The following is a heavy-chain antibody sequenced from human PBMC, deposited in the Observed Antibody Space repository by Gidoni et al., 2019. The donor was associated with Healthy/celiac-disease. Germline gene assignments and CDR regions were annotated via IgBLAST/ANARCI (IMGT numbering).Heavy chain of an antibody. Sequence: EVQLLESGGGLVQPGGSLRLSCAASGFTFSSYAMSWVRQAPGQGLEVVSAISGRGCSTYYADSVKGRFTISRDNSKNTLYLQMNSLRAEDTAVYYCAKDPGLRYFDWSPYYFDYWGQGTLVTVSS. J-gene: IGHJ4*02. V-gene: IGHV3-23*01. CDR1: GFTFSSYA. CDR3: AKDPGLRYFDWSPYYFDY. D-gene: IGHD3-9*01. CDR2: ISGRGCST.